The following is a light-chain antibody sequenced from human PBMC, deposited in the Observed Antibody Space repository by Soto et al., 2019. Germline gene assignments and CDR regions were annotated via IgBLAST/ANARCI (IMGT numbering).Light chain of an antibody. V-gene: IGLV2-8*01. CDR1: SSDVGAYKY. CDR3: TSYVGSNIWV. CDR2: EVS. J-gene: IGLJ3*02. Sequence: QSALTQTPSASGSPGQSVTISCTGTSSDVGAYKYVSWYQQYPGKAPKLMIYEVSKRPSGVPDRFSGSKSGNTASLTVSGLQAEDEADYSCTSYVGSNIWVFGGGTKLTVL.